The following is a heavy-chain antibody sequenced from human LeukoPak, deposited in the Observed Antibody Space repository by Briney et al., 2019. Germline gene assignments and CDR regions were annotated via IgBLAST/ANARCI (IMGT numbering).Heavy chain of an antibody. Sequence: GRSLRLSCAASGFTFSNYWLTWVRQAPGQGLEWVANIKQDGSEKHYVDSVKGGFTISRDNAKNSLYLQMNSLRAEDTAVYYCARGRQIAYWGQGTLVTVSS. CDR3: ARGRQIAY. CDR2: IKQDGSEK. J-gene: IGHJ4*02. V-gene: IGHV3-7*01. CDR1: GFTFSNYW.